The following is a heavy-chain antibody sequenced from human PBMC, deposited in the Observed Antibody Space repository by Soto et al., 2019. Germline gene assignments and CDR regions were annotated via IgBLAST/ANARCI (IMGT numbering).Heavy chain of an antibody. D-gene: IGHD5-18*01. CDR3: AKDLDSGYTFGHPTGY. Sequence: GGSLRLSCAASGFTFSSYGMHWVRQASGKGLEWVAVISYDGNNKYYADSVKGRFTISRDNSKSTLYLQMNSLRTEDTAVYYCAKDLDSGYTFGHPTGYWGQGTLVTVSS. CDR1: GFTFSSYG. J-gene: IGHJ4*02. V-gene: IGHV3-30*18. CDR2: ISYDGNNK.